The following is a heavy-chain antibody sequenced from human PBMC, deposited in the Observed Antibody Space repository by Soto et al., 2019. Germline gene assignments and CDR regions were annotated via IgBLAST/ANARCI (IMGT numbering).Heavy chain of an antibody. Sequence: EVQLLESGGGLVQPGGSLRLSCAASGFTFSYYAMSWVRQSPGKGLEWVSGISGSGGGTNYADSVKGRFTISRDNSKNTLYLQMNSLRAEDTAVYYCATVSIFGVVIVGCFDYWGQGTLVTVSS. CDR1: GFTFSYYA. D-gene: IGHD3-3*01. J-gene: IGHJ4*02. V-gene: IGHV3-23*01. CDR2: ISGSGGGT. CDR3: ATVSIFGVVIVGCFDY.